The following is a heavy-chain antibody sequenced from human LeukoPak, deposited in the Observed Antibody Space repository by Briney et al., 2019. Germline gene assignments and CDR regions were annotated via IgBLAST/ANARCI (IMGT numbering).Heavy chain of an antibody. Sequence: AGGSLRLSCAASGFTVSSNYMSWVRQAPGKGLEWVSVIYSGGSTYYADSVEGRFTISRDNSKNTLYLQMNSLRAEDTAVYYCALHRRDGYNSGWLLDYWGQGTLVTVSS. D-gene: IGHD5-24*01. V-gene: IGHV3-53*01. CDR1: GFTVSSNY. CDR3: ALHRRDGYNSGWLLDY. CDR2: IYSGGST. J-gene: IGHJ4*02.